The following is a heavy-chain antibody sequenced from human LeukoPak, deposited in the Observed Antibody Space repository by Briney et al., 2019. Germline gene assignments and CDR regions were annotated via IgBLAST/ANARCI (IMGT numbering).Heavy chain of an antibody. V-gene: IGHV1-69*05. J-gene: IGHJ6*03. CDR1: GYTFTGYY. Sequence: GASVKVSCKASGYTFTGYYMHWVRQAPGQGLEWMGRIIPIFGTANYAQKFQGRVTITTDESTSTAYMELSSLRSEDTAVYYCARGGGNSRLGGYYYYYMDVWGKGTTVTVSS. CDR3: ARGGGNSRLGGYYYYYMDV. CDR2: IIPIFGTA. D-gene: IGHD4-23*01.